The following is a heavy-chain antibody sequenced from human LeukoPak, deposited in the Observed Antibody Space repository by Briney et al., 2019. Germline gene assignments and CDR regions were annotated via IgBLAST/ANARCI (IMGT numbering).Heavy chain of an antibody. V-gene: IGHV4-59*11. CDR3: ARVGLFDSRAYYYYYGMDV. J-gene: IGHJ6*02. CDR2: IYYIGSP. CDR1: GGSIINHY. Sequence: PSETLSLTCTVSGGSIINHYCTWIRQAPGKGLEFIGYIYYIGSPNYNPSLKSRVTISMDTSKNQFSLNLISVTAADTAMYYCARVGLFDSRAYYYYYGMDVWGQGTTVTVSS. D-gene: IGHD2-15*01.